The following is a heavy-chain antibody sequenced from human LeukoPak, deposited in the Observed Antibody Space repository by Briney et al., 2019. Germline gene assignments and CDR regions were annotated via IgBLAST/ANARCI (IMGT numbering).Heavy chain of an antibody. CDR2: IYYSGST. V-gene: IGHV4-59*11. D-gene: IGHD2-2*01. CDR3: ARDRSSSTSYAIGDYYYYMDV. Sequence: SETLSLTCTVPGGSISSHYWSWIRQPPGKGLEWIGYIYYSGSTNYNPSLKCRVTISVDTSKNQFSLKLSSVTAADTAVYYCARDRSSSTSYAIGDYYYYMDVWGKGTTVTVSS. J-gene: IGHJ6*03. CDR1: GGSISSHY.